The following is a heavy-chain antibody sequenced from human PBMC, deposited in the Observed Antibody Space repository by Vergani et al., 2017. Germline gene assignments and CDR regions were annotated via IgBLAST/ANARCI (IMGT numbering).Heavy chain of an antibody. CDR1: GYTFTSYG. V-gene: IGHV1-69*13. CDR3: ARDPHRQTPLDY. Sequence: QVQLVQSGAEVKKPGASVKVSCKASGYTFTSYGISWVRQAPGQGLEWMGGIIPIFGTANYAQKFQGRVTITADESTSTAYMELSSLRSEDTAVYYCARDPHRQTPLDYWGQGTLVTVSS. J-gene: IGHJ4*02. CDR2: IIPIFGTA. D-gene: IGHD1-14*01.